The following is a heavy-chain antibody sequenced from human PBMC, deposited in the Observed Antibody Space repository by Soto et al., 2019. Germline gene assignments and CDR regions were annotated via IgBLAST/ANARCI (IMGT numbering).Heavy chain of an antibody. CDR1: GGSISSGGYY. D-gene: IGHD1-7*01. J-gene: IGHJ5*02. CDR3: AREVGITGTKAGFDP. V-gene: IGHV4-31*03. CDR2: IYYSGST. Sequence: SETLSLTCTVSGGSISSGGYYWSWIRQHPGKGLEWIGYIYYSGSTYYNPSLKSRVTISVYTSKNQFSLKLSSVTAADTAVYYCAREVGITGTKAGFDPWGQGTLVTVSS.